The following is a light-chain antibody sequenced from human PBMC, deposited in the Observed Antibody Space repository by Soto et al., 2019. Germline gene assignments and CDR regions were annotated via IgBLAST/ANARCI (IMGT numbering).Light chain of an antibody. J-gene: IGLJ2*01. Sequence: QSALTQPASVSGSPGQSITISCTSYNLVSWYQHHPGKAPKLMIYERSNRPSGVSDRFFGAKSGNTASLTISGLQEEDEAYYSCSSYDGAVVFGGGTKLTVL. CDR1: SYNL. V-gene: IGLV2-23*01. CDR2: ERS. CDR3: SSYDGAVV.